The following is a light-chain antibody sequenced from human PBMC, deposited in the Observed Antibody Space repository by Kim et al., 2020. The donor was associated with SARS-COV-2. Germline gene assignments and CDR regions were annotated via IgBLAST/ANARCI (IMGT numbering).Light chain of an antibody. J-gene: IGLJ1*01. CDR1: SSNIGAGYD. Sequence: RVTISCAGSSSNIGAGYDVPWYQQLPGTAPKRLIYGNSNRPSGVPDRFSGSKSGTSASLAITGLQAEDEADYYCQSYDSSLSGSDVFGTGTKVTV. V-gene: IGLV1-40*01. CDR3: QSYDSSLSGSDV. CDR2: GNS.